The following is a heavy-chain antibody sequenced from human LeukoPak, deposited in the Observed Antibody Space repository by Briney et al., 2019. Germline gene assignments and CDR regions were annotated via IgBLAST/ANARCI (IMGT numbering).Heavy chain of an antibody. CDR2: INHSGST. Sequence: SETLSLTCAVYGGSFSGYYWSWIRQPPGKGLEWSGEINHSGSTNYNPSLKSRVTISVDKSKNQFSLKLSSVTAADPAVYYCARRTTVTIPFGYWGQGTLVTVSS. J-gene: IGHJ4*02. CDR3: ARRTTVTIPFGY. D-gene: IGHD4-11*01. V-gene: IGHV4-34*01. CDR1: GGSFSGYY.